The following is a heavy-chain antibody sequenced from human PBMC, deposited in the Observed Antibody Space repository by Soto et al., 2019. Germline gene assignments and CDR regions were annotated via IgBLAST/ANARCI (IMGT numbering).Heavy chain of an antibody. CDR1: GGSFGGYC. CDR3: ARGYCSSTSCDRPVSNYYCYRRDV. J-gene: IGHJ6*04. Sequence: SETLSLTCAVYGGSFGGYCWRWIRQPPGKGLEWIWEINHSGSTNYNPSLKSRVTISVDTSKNQFILKLSSVTASDTAVYYCARGYCSSTSCDRPVSNYYCYRRDVCRKGTTVTVSS. V-gene: IGHV4-34*01. D-gene: IGHD2-2*01. CDR2: INHSGST.